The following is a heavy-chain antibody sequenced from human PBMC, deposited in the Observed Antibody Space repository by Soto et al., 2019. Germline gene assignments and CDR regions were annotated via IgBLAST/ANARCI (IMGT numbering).Heavy chain of an antibody. CDR2: IYYSGST. CDR3: ARGGALNYYYYYMDV. V-gene: IGHV4-59*01. D-gene: IGHD3-10*01. J-gene: IGHJ6*03. Sequence: PSETLSLTCTVSGGSISSYYWSWIRQPPGKGLEWIGYIYYSGSTNYNPSLKSRVTISVDTSKNQFSLKLSSVTAADTAVYYCARGGALNYYYYYMDVWGKGTTVTVSS. CDR1: GGSISSYY.